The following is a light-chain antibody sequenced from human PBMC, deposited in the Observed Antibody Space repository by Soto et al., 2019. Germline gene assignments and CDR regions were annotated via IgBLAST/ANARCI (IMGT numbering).Light chain of an antibody. J-gene: IGKJ4*01. CDR1: QGISIY. CDR3: QKYNGAPLT. CDR2: DAS. V-gene: IGKV1-27*01. Sequence: DIQMTQSPSSLSASVGDRVTIACRASQGISIYLAWYQQKTGKVPQLLIYDASTLQSGVPSRFSGSGSGTDFTLTISGLQPEDVATYYCQKYNGAPLTFGGGTKVEIK.